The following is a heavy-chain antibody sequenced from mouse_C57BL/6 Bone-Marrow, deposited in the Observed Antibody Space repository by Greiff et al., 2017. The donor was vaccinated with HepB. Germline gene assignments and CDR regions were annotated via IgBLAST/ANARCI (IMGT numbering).Heavy chain of an antibody. CDR3: AREGNWDVGDYFDY. CDR1: GYSITSGYY. V-gene: IGHV3-6*01. Sequence: EVQLVESGPGLVKPSQSLSLTCSVTGYSITSGYYWNWIRQFPGNKLEWMGYISYDGSNNYNPSLKNRISITRDTSKNQFFLKLNSVTTEDTATYYCAREGNWDVGDYFDYWGQGTTLTVSS. D-gene: IGHD4-1*01. J-gene: IGHJ2*01. CDR2: ISYDGSN.